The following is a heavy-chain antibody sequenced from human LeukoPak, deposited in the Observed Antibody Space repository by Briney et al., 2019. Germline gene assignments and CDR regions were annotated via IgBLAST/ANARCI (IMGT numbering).Heavy chain of an antibody. D-gene: IGHD4-23*01. CDR2: ISYDGSNK. Sequence: QSGGSLRLSCAASGFTFSSYGMHWVRQAPGKGLEWVAVISYDGSNKYYADSVKGRFTISRDNSKITLYLQMNSLRAEDTAVYYRAKLLTTVVTWNYWGQGTLVTVSS. CDR3: AKLLTTVVTWNY. V-gene: IGHV3-30*18. J-gene: IGHJ4*02. CDR1: GFTFSSYG.